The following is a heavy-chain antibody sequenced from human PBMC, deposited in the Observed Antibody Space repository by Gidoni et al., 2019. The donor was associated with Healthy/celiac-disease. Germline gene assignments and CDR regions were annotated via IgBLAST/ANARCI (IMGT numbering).Heavy chain of an antibody. CDR3: AREVVYGDYEGYYYYGMDV. D-gene: IGHD4-17*01. Sequence: EVQLVESGGGLVQPGGSLRLSCAASGFTVSSNYLSWVRQAPGKGLEWVSVIYSGGSTYYADSVKGRFTISRDNSKNTLYLQMNSLRAEDTAVYYCAREVVYGDYEGYYYYGMDVWGQGTTVTVSS. V-gene: IGHV3-66*01. CDR1: GFTVSSNY. J-gene: IGHJ6*02. CDR2: IYSGGST.